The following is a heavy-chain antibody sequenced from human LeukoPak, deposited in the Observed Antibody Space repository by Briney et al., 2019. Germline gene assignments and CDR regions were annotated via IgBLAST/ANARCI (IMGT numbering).Heavy chain of an antibody. CDR3: ARLSCSSASCYWTFDP. V-gene: IGHV4-59*08. CDR1: GGSISIYY. CDR2: IYYSGST. J-gene: IGHJ5*02. Sequence: SETLSLTCTVSGGSISIYYWSWIRQPPGKGLEWIGYIYYSGSTNYNPSLKSRVTISVDTSKNQFSLKLSSVTAADTAVYYCARLSCSSASCYWTFDPWGQGTLVTVSS. D-gene: IGHD2-2*01.